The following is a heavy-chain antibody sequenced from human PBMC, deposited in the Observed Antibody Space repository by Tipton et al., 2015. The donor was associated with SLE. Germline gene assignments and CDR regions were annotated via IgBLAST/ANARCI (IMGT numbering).Heavy chain of an antibody. CDR1: GGSISSYY. CDR2: IYYSGST. Sequence: GLVKPSETLSLTCTVSGGSISSYYWSWIRQPPGKGLEWIGYIYYSGSTNYNPSLKSRVTISVDTSKNQFSLKLSSVTAADTAVYYCARYPVATIGEAYFDYWGQGTLVTVSS. D-gene: IGHD5-12*01. V-gene: IGHV4-59*08. CDR3: ARYPVATIGEAYFDY. J-gene: IGHJ4*02.